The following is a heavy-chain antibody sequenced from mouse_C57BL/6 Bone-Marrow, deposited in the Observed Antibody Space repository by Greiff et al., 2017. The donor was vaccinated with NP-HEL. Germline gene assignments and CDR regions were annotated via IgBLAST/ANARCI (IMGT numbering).Heavy chain of an antibody. CDR3: ARVITTVVANYWYFDV. CDR2: INPSNGGT. D-gene: IGHD1-1*01. V-gene: IGHV1-53*01. Sequence: QVQLQPGTELVKPGASVKLSCKASGYTFTSYWMHWVQQRPGQGLEWIGNINPSNGGTNYNEKFTSKATLTVDKSSSTAYMQRSSLTSEDSAVYYCARVITTVVANYWYFDVWGTGTTVTVSS. J-gene: IGHJ1*03. CDR1: GYTFTSYW.